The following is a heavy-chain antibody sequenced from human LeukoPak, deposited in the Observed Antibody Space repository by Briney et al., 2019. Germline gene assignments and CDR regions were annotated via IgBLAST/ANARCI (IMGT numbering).Heavy chain of an antibody. V-gene: IGHV3-48*01. J-gene: IGHJ3*02. Sequence: SGGSLRLSCVASGFLLSSYSMNWVRQAPGKGLEWVSYIDTSSPTIYYADSVKGRFTISRDNAKNSLYLQMNSLRAEDTAVYYCARDESLGDFWSGYFDAFDMWGQGTMVTVSS. D-gene: IGHD3-3*01. CDR2: IDTSSPTI. CDR3: ARDESLGDFWSGYFDAFDM. CDR1: GFLLSSYS.